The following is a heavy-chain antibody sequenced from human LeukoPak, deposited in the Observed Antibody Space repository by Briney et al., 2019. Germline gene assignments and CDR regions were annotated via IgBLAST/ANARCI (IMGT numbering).Heavy chain of an antibody. CDR3: ARESADAFDI. J-gene: IGHJ3*02. CDR1: GFTFSSYA. CDR2: ISYDGSNK. Sequence: GRSLRLSCAASGFTFSSYAMHWVRQAPGKGLEWVAVISYDGSNKYYADSVKGRFTISRDNSKNTLYLQMNSLRAEDTAVYYCARESADAFDIWGQGTMVTVSS. V-gene: IGHV3-30-3*01.